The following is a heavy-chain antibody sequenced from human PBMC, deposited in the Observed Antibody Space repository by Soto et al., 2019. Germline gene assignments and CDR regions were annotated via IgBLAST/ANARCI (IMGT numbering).Heavy chain of an antibody. V-gene: IGHV5-51*01. CDR3: ARGETITMVRGLRNWFDP. CDR2: IYPGDSDT. D-gene: IGHD3-10*01. CDR1: GYSFTSYW. Sequence: EVQLVQSGAEVKKPGESLKISCKGSGYSFTSYWIGWVRQMPGKGLEWMGIIYPGDSDTRYSPSFQGQVTISADKSISTAYLQWSSLKASDTAMYYCARGETITMVRGLRNWFDPWGQGTLVTVSS. J-gene: IGHJ5*02.